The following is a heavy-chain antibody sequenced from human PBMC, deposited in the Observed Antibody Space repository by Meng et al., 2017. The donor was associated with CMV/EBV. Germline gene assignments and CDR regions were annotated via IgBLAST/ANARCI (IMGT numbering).Heavy chain of an antibody. J-gene: IGHJ6*01. V-gene: IGHV3-7*01. CDR1: GFTFRSYW. Sequence: GESLKISCAASGFTFRSYWMSWVRQAPGKGLEWVANIKQDGSEKYYVDSVKGRFTISRDNAKNSLYLQMNSLRAEDTAVYYCARLYSVTYYYYYGMDVWGQGTTVTVSS. D-gene: IGHD4-23*01. CDR2: IKQDGSEK. CDR3: ARLYSVTYYYYYGMDV.